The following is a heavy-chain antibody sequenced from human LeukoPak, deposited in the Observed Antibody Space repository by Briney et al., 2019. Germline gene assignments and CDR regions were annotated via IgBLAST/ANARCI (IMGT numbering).Heavy chain of an antibody. D-gene: IGHD2-15*01. Sequence: GGSLRLSCAAYGFSFSTYWMHWVRQAPGEGLLWVSRINGDGSTTNYADSVKGRFTISRDNAKNTLYLQMNSLRAEDTAVYYCTRRVDATRWYDPWGQGTLVTVSS. V-gene: IGHV3-74*01. CDR3: TRRVDATRWYDP. J-gene: IGHJ5*02. CDR1: GFSFSTYW. CDR2: INGDGSTT.